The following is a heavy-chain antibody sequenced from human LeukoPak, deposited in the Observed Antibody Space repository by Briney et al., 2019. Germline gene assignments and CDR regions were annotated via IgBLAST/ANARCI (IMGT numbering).Heavy chain of an antibody. CDR2: ISYDGSNK. J-gene: IGHJ6*03. D-gene: IGHD2-2*01. CDR3: ARRNPSCYGRQCYYYMDV. CDR1: GFTFGHYG. Sequence: GGSLRLSCVASGFTFGHYGMHWVRQAPGKGLEWVAVISYDGSNKYYADSVKGRFTISRDNSKNTLYLQMNSLRAEDTAVYYCARRNPSCYGRQCYYYMDVWGRGTPVTVSS. V-gene: IGHV3-30*03.